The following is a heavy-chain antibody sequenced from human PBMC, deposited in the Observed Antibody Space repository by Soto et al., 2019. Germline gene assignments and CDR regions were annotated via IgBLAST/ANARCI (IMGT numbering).Heavy chain of an antibody. V-gene: IGHV3-30*18. D-gene: IGHD5-18*01. CDR2: ISYDGSNK. Sequence: GGSLRLSCAASGFTFSSYGMHWVRQAPGKGLEWVAVISYDGSNKYYADSVKGRFTISRDNSKNTLYLQMNSLRAEDTAVYYCAKVDTAMAPRPYYYYGMDVWGQGTTVTVSS. CDR3: AKVDTAMAPRPYYYYGMDV. J-gene: IGHJ6*02. CDR1: GFTFSSYG.